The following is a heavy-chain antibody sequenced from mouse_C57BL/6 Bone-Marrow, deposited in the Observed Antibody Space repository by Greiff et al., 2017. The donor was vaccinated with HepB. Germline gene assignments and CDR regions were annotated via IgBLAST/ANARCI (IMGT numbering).Heavy chain of an antibody. V-gene: IGHV5-6*01. J-gene: IGHJ2*01. D-gene: IGHD1-1*01. CDR1: GFTFSSYG. Sequence: EVQGVESGGDLVKPGGSLKLSCAASGFTFSSYGMSWVRQTPDKRLEWVATISSGGSYTYYPDSVKGRFTISRDNAKNTLYLQMSSLKSEDTAMYYCARWDTTVVARYYFDYWGQGTTLTVSS. CDR3: ARWDTTVVARYYFDY. CDR2: ISSGGSYT.